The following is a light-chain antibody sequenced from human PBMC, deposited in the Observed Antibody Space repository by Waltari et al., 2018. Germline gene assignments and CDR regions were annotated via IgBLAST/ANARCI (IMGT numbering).Light chain of an antibody. CDR3: KQYITYPWT. V-gene: IGKV1-5*03. J-gene: IGKJ1*01. CDR2: KAS. Sequence: DIQMTHSPSTLSASVGDRVTITCRASQSVSTSLAWYQQKPGKAPKVLIYKASSLESGVPLRFSGSGSGTEFTLTITSLQPDDVAIYSCKQYITYPWTFGQGTKVEVK. CDR1: QSVSTS.